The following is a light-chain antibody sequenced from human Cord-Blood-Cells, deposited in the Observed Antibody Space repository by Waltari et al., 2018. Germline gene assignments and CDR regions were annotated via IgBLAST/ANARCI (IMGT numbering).Light chain of an antibody. Sequence: EIVMTQSPATLSVSPGERPTLSCRASQSVSSNLAWYQQNPGQAPRLLIYGASTRATGIPARFSGSGSGTEFTLTISSLQSEDFAVYYCQQYNNWPSITFGQGTRLEIK. J-gene: IGKJ5*01. CDR1: QSVSSN. CDR2: GAS. CDR3: QQYNNWPSIT. V-gene: IGKV3-15*01.